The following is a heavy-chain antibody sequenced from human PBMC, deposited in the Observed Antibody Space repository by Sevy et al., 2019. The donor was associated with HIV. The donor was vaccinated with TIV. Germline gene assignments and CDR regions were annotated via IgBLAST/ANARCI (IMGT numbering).Heavy chain of an antibody. CDR3: ARANAYLTSDAFDI. J-gene: IGHJ3*02. CDR2: ISYSGRT. D-gene: IGHD1-26*01. V-gene: IGHV4-31*03. CDR1: GGSISSLNYY. Sequence: SETLSLTCTVSGGSISSLNYYWSWIRQHPGKGLEWIGYISYSGRTNVNPSLKSRITISVDTSKNQFSLRLSSVTAADTAVYYCARANAYLTSDAFDIWGQGTTVTVSS.